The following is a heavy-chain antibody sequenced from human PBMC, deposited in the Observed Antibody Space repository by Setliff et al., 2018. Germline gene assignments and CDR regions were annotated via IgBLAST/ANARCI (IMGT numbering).Heavy chain of an antibody. D-gene: IGHD1-26*01. V-gene: IGHV1-3*01. Sequence: ASVKVSCKASGYTFSSSYMHWVRQAPGQRLEWMGWINAGNGNTKYSQKFQGRVTITRDTSASTAYMELSSLRSEDTAVYYCARDQGSGSYQNLYYYYYGMDVWGQGTTVTVSS. CDR3: ARDQGSGSYQNLYYYYYGMDV. J-gene: IGHJ6*02. CDR1: GYTFSSSY. CDR2: INAGNGNT.